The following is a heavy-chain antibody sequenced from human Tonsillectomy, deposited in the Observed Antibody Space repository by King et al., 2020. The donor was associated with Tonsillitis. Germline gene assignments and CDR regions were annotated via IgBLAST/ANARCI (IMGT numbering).Heavy chain of an antibody. CDR3: ARQDGAYPSDWFDP. J-gene: IGHJ5*02. Sequence: QLQESGPGVVKPAETLSLTCTVAGGSISSASYYWGWIRQPPGRGLEWIGSIYYSGSTHNNPSLKSRVTISVDTSKSQFSLKVNSVTAADTAVYYCARQDGAYPSDWFDPWGQGTLVTVS. V-gene: IGHV4-39*07. CDR1: GGSISSASYY. D-gene: IGHD4-17*01. CDR2: IYYSGST.